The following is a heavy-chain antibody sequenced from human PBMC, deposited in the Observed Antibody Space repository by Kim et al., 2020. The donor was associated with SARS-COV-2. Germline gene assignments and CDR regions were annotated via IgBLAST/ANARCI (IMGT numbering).Heavy chain of an antibody. D-gene: IGHD4-17*01. CDR3: ARKDYGDPVTYSYFDF. CDR2: IDPKNGYT. Sequence: ASVKVSCKTSGYSFTTYNINWVRQAIGQGLEWIGLIDPKNGYTEYAPKFQGRVTMTADTSTDTAYMEVSGLTSEDTALYYCARKDYGDPVTYSYFDFWGQGTLVTVSS. J-gene: IGHJ4*02. CDR1: GYSFTTYN. V-gene: IGHV1-8*01.